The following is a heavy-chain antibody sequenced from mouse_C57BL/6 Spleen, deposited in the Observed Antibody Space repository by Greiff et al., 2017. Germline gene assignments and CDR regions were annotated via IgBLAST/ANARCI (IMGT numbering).Heavy chain of an antibody. D-gene: IGHD2-14*01. CDR3: ARGGVRFFAY. CDR2: INPNNGGT. V-gene: IGHV1-26*01. Sequence: EVQLQQSGPELVKPGASVKISCKASGYTFTDYYMNWVKQSHGKSLEWIGDINPNNGGTSYNQKFKGKATLTVDKSSSTAYMELRSLTSEDSAVYYCARGGVRFFAYWGQGTLVTVSA. J-gene: IGHJ3*01. CDR1: GYTFTDYY.